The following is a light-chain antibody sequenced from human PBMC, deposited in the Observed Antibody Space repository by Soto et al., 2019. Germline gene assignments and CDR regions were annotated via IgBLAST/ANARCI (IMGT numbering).Light chain of an antibody. CDR3: QQLKSYSAT. CDR1: QAISNY. CDR2: ATS. V-gene: IGKV1-9*01. J-gene: IGKJ1*01. Sequence: DIQLTQSPSFLSASVGDSVTITCRASQAISNYFAWYQQKPGKAPKLLIYATSTLQSGVPSRFSGSGSGTEFTLTISSPQPEDFATYYCQQLKSYSATFGQGTKVEIK.